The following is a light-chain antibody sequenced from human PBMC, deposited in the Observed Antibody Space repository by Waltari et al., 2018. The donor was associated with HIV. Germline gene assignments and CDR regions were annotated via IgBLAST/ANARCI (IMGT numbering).Light chain of an antibody. J-gene: IGLJ1*01. V-gene: IGLV1-40*01. CDR2: GSG. CDR1: SSNIGAGFD. CDR3: QSYDRSLNGYV. Sequence: VLTQPPSVSGAPGQTVTIFCSGNSSNIGAGFDVPGYQQLSGTAPKLLVLGSGNRPSGVPRGFSGSRSCTSPSLAISGLQLEDEVDYSCQSYDRSLNGYVFGGGTKVIVL.